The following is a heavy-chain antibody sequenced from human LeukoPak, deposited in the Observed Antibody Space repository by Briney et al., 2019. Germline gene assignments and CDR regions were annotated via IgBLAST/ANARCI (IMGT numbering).Heavy chain of an antibody. Sequence: SETLSLTCTVSGGSISSSSYYWGWIRQPPGKGLEWIGSIYYSGSTYYNPSLKSRVTISVDTSKNQFSLKLSSVTAADTAVYYCARAHDSSGYSSLLFDYWGQGTLVTVSS. CDR3: ARAHDSSGYSSLLFDY. J-gene: IGHJ4*02. CDR1: GGSISSSSYY. CDR2: IYYSGST. D-gene: IGHD3-22*01. V-gene: IGHV4-39*07.